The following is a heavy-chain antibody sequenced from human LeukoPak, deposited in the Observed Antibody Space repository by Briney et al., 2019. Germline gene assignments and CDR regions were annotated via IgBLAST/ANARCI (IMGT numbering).Heavy chain of an antibody. J-gene: IGHJ4*02. CDR2: ISSSSSYI. D-gene: IGHD3-22*01. CDR1: GFTFSSYS. V-gene: IGHV3-21*01. Sequence: GGSLRLSCAASGFTFSSYSMYWVRQAPGKGLEWVSSISSSSSYIYYADSVKGRFTISRDNAKNSLYQQMNSLRAEDTAVYYCAREPLYYYDSSGYYPYYFDYWGQGTLVTVSS. CDR3: AREPLYYYDSSGYYPYYFDY.